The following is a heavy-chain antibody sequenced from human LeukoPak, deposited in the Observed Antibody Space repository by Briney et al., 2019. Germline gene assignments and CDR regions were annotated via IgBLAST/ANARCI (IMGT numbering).Heavy chain of an antibody. Sequence: GGSLRLSCAVSGLTFSSYAMSWVRQVPGKGLEWVSVISGSGDNTYYADSVKGRFTISRDNSKNMLYLQMNSLRAEDTAVYYCAKGSYYDSSGSFYFDYWGQGTLVTVSS. J-gene: IGHJ4*02. CDR3: AKGSYYDSSGSFYFDY. CDR2: ISGSGDNT. D-gene: IGHD3-22*01. V-gene: IGHV3-23*01. CDR1: GLTFSSYA.